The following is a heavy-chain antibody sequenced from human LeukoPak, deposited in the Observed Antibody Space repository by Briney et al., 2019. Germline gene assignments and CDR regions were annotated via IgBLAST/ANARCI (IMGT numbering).Heavy chain of an antibody. D-gene: IGHD6-19*01. CDR1: GGSISTYY. CDR3: ARHGGSGSFDY. J-gene: IGHJ4*02. CDR2: SSYSGNS. Sequence: SETLSLNCTVSGGSISTYYWSWIRQPPGKGLEWIGFSSYSGNSNYNPSLKSRVTISVDTSKNQFSLKLGSVTAADTAVYYCARHGGSGSFDYWGQGTLVTVSS. V-gene: IGHV4-59*08.